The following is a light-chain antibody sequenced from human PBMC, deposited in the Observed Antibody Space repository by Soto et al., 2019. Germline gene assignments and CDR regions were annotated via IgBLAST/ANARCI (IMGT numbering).Light chain of an antibody. CDR3: QQYNSYPWT. CDR1: QGIGTY. V-gene: IGKV1-9*01. CDR2: ASS. Sequence: PLTKSPSSLSASGGDRVTVPCRASQGIGTYLVWYQQKRGKAPTVLIYASSTLQTGVPSRFSGSGSGTEFTLTISSLQPEDFATYYCQQYNSYPWTFGQGTMVDI. J-gene: IGKJ1*01.